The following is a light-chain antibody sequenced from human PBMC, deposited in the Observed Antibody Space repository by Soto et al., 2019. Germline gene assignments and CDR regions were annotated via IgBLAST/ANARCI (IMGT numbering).Light chain of an antibody. J-gene: IGLJ1*01. CDR1: SSDVGGYDY. V-gene: IGLV2-8*01. CDR3: CSYAGSPPYV. CDR2: EVN. Sequence: QSALTQPPSASGSPGHSVIISCTGTSSDVGGYDYVSWYQHHPGKAPKLLIYEVNKRPSGVPDRFSGSKSGNTASLTVSGLQAEDEADYYCCSYAGSPPYVFGTGTKLTVL.